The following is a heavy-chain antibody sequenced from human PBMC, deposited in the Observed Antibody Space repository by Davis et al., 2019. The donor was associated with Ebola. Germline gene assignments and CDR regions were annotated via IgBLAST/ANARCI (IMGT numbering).Heavy chain of an antibody. V-gene: IGHV4-30-2*01. CDR3: ARGKPFGSSFWFDP. D-gene: IGHD6-13*01. Sequence: MPSETLSLTCAVSGGSISSGGYSWSWIRQPPGKGLEWIGYIYHSGSTYYNPSLKSRVNISVDRSKNQFSLKLSSVTAADTAVYYCARGKPFGSSFWFDPWGQGTLVTVSS. CDR1: GGSISSGGYS. CDR2: IYHSGST. J-gene: IGHJ5*02.